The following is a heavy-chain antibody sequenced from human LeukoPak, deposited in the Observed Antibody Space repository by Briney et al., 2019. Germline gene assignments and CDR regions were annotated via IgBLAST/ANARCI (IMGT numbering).Heavy chain of an antibody. V-gene: IGHV3-30*04. CDR1: GFTFSSYA. CDR2: ISYDGSNK. D-gene: IGHD5-18*01. CDR3: ARDQAGYSYGNYFDY. Sequence: PGRSLRLSCAASGFTFSSYAMHWVRQAPGKGLEWVAVISYDGSNKYYADSVKGRFTISRDNSKNTLYLQMNSLRAGDTAVYYCARDQAGYSYGNYFDYWGQGTLVTVSS. J-gene: IGHJ4*02.